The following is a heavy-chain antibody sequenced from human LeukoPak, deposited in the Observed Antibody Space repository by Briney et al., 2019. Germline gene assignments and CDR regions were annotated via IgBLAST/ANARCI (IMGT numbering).Heavy chain of an antibody. CDR1: AYTFNSYL. CDR2: IDPSGGST. V-gene: IGHV1-46*02. D-gene: IGHD3-10*01. Sequence: ASVKVSCKASAYTFNSYLLHWVRQAPGHGLEWMGMIDPSGGSTDYAQKFQGRVIVTRDTSTTTVYMELSSLRSEDTAVYYCARDLGLRGVTNWFDPWGQGTLVIVSS. J-gene: IGHJ5*02. CDR3: ARDLGLRGVTNWFDP.